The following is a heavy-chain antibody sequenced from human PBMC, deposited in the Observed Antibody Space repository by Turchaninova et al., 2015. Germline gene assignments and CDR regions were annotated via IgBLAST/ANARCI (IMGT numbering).Heavy chain of an antibody. D-gene: IGHD6-6*01. V-gene: IGHV4-59*01. J-gene: IGHJ4*02. CDR2: IYYSGST. CDR1: GGSISSYF. Sequence: QVQLQESGPGLVKPSETLSPTCPVSGGSISSYFWSWIRQPPGKGLEWIGYIYYSGSTNYNPSLKSRVTISVDTSKNQFSLKLSSVTAADTAVYYCARGTHHSSSSGFDYWGQGTLVTVSS. CDR3: ARGTHHSSSSGFDY.